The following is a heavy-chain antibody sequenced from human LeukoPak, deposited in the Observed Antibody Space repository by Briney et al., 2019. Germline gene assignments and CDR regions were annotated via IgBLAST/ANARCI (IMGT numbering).Heavy chain of an antibody. D-gene: IGHD6-13*01. CDR3: ARAPSSSNLLVFDY. J-gene: IGHJ4*02. CDR1: GFTFSSYS. CDR2: ISSSSSYI. V-gene: IGHV3-21*01. Sequence: GGSLRLSCAASGFTFSSYSMNWVRQAPGKGLEWVSSISSSSSYIYYADSVKGRFTISRDNAKNSLYLQMNSLRAEDTAVYYCARAPSSSNLLVFDYWDQGTLVTVSS.